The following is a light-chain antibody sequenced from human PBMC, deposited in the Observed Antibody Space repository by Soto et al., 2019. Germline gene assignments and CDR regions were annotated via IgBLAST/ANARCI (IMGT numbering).Light chain of an antibody. CDR3: QQLNSFPLT. CDR2: AAS. V-gene: IGKV1-9*01. CDR1: QGISSF. Sequence: IKLTQSPSSLSASVGDRVTITCRASQGISSFLAWYQQKPGKAPKLLIYAASTLQTGVPSRFSGSGSGTDFTLTISSLQPEDFATYSCQQLNSFPLTFGGGTKVDI. J-gene: IGKJ4*01.